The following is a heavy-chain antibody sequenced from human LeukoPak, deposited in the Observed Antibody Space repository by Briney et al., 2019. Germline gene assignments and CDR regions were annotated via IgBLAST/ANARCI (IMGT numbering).Heavy chain of an antibody. CDR2: IYYSGST. J-gene: IGHJ6*04. CDR1: GGSISSYY. Sequence: SETLSHTCTVFGGSISSYYWSWIRQPPGKGLEWIGYIYYSGSTNYNPSLKSRVTISVDTSKNQFSLKLSSVTAADTAVYYCARARDGPYYYGMDVWGKGTTVTVSS. CDR3: ARARDGPYYYGMDV. D-gene: IGHD5-24*01. V-gene: IGHV4-59*01.